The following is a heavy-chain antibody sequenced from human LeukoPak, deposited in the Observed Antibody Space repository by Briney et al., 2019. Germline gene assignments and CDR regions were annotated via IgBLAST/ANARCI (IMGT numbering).Heavy chain of an antibody. CDR2: ISYDGSNK. CDR3: ARELVREYYFDY. V-gene: IGHV3-30-3*01. Sequence: PGGSLRLSCAASGFTFSSYAMHWVRQAPGKGLEWVAVISYDGSNKYYADSVKGRFTISRDNSKNTLYLQMNSLRAEDTAVYYCARELVREYYFDYWGQGTLVTVSS. J-gene: IGHJ4*02. D-gene: IGHD6-13*01. CDR1: GFTFSSYA.